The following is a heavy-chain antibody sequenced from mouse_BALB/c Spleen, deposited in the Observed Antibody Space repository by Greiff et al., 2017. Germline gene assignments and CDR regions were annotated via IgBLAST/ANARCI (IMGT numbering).Heavy chain of an antibody. CDR2: ISSGSSTI. CDR1: GFTFSSFG. Sequence: EVQLVESGGGLVQPGGSRKLSCAASGFTFSSFGMHWVRQAPEKGLEWVAYISSGSSTIYYADTVKSRFTISRDNPKNTLFLQMTSLRSEDTAMYYCARSTTATAMDYWGQGTSVTVSS. V-gene: IGHV5-17*02. J-gene: IGHJ4*01. CDR3: ARSTTATAMDY. D-gene: IGHD1-2*01.